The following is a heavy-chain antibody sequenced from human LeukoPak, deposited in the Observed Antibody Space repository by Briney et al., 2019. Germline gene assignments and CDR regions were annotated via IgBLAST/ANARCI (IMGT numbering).Heavy chain of an antibody. D-gene: IGHD6-19*01. CDR2: IKRDGSEK. V-gene: IGHV3-7*01. CDR1: GFTFSNYW. Sequence: GGSLRLSCAASGFTFSNYWMSWVRQAPGKGLEWVANIKRDGSEKYYVDSVKGRLTISRDNAQSSLYLQMNSLRAEDTAVYYCARYTSGGDYWGQGTLVTVSS. CDR3: ARYTSGGDY. J-gene: IGHJ4*02.